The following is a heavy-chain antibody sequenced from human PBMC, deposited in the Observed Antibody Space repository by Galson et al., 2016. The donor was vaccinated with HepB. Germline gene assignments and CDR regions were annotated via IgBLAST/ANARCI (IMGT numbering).Heavy chain of an antibody. CDR1: GFTFSTYG. CDR2: ISYDGSNK. CDR3: AKDGSGGSGSYYIYGMDV. V-gene: IGHV3-30*18. J-gene: IGHJ6*02. Sequence: SLRLSCAASGFTFSTYGIHWVRQAPGKGLEWVAVISYDGSNKYYADSVKGRFTISRDNSKNTLYLQMNSLRAEDTAVYYCAKDGSGGSGSYYIYGMDVWGQGTTVTVSS. D-gene: IGHD3-10*01.